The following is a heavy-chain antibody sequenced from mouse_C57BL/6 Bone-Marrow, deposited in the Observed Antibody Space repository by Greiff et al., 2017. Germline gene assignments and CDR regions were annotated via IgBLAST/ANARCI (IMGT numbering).Heavy chain of an antibody. Sequence: EVMLVESGGGLVKPGGSLKLSCAASGFTFSDYGMHWVRQAPEKGLEWVAYISSGSSTIYYADTVKGRFTISRDNAKNTLFLQMTSRRSEDTAMYYCARGGVRYYGSSYSDVWGTGTTVTVSS. V-gene: IGHV5-17*01. CDR1: GFTFSDYG. CDR2: ISSGSSTI. CDR3: ARGGVRYYGSSYSDV. J-gene: IGHJ1*03. D-gene: IGHD1-1*01.